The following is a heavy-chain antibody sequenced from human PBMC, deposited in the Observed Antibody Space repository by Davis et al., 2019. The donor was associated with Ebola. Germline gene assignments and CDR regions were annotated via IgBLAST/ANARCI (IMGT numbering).Heavy chain of an antibody. CDR2: IYPDDSDT. CDR3: ARIAAAGTYYIYGMDV. D-gene: IGHD6-13*01. Sequence: GESLKISCKSSGYSFNTYWIGWVRQRPGKGLEWMGLIYPDDSDTRYSPSFQGHVTISADKSINTAYLHWSSLKASDTAMYYCARIAAAGTYYIYGMDVWGQGTTVTVSS. V-gene: IGHV5-51*01. J-gene: IGHJ6*02. CDR1: GYSFNTYW.